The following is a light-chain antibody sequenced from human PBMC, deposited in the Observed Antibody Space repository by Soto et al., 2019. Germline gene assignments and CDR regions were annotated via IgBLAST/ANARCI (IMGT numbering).Light chain of an antibody. J-gene: IGKJ1*01. CDR3: QQYRSWPRT. CDR2: GAS. V-gene: IGKV3-15*01. Sequence: EIELTQSPATLSLSPGETATLSCRASQSVDINLAWYQQKPGQAPRLLIYGASTRATDMPGRFSGRGAGAEFTLTISSLQSEDFAVYYCQQYRSWPRTFGQGTKVDI. CDR1: QSVDIN.